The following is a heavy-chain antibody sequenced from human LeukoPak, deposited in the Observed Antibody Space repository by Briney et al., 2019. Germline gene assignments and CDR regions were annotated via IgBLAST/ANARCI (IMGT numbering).Heavy chain of an antibody. CDR1: GGSVSGYY. Sequence: PSETLSLTCTVSGGSVSGYYWNYIRQAAGKGLEWIGRIYSGGNIDYNPSLRRRVTMSVDTPKNQFSLVLTSVTAADTAVYYCARESRDYVGSGYYMDVWGKGTTVTVSS. J-gene: IGHJ6*03. D-gene: IGHD3-10*01. V-gene: IGHV4-4*07. CDR3: ARESRDYVGSGYYMDV. CDR2: IYSGGNI.